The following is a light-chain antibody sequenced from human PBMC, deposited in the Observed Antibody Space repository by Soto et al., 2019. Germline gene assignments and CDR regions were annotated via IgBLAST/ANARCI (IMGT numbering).Light chain of an antibody. CDR2: SNT. V-gene: IGLV1-40*01. Sequence: QSVLTQPPSVSGTLGQRVTISCTGSSSNIGAGYDVQWYQQLPGTASKLLIHSNTNRPSGVPDRFSASKSGTSASLAITGLQAEDEADYHCQSYDRSLSGVIFGGGTKLTVL. CDR1: SSNIGAGYD. CDR3: QSYDRSLSGVI. J-gene: IGLJ2*01.